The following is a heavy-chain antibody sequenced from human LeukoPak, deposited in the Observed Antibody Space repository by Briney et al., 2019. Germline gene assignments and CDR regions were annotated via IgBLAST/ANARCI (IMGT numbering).Heavy chain of an antibody. V-gene: IGHV3-23*01. J-gene: IGHJ4*02. CDR1: GFTFSSHA. CDR3: ARDGAGSGYDFDY. CDR2: ISGGGGGT. D-gene: IGHD5-12*01. Sequence: GGSLRLSCAASGFTFSSHALNWVRQAPGKGLEWVSAISGGGGGTYYADSVKGRFTISRDNAKNSLYLQMNSLRAEDTAVYYCARDGAGSGYDFDYWGQGTLVTVSS.